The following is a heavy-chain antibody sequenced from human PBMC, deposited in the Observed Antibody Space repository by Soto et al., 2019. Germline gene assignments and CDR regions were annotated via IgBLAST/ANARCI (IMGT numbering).Heavy chain of an antibody. CDR3: ARASRLGVSPFDY. CDR2: ISGDNGNT. CDR1: GYTFTSYG. D-gene: IGHD3-16*01. V-gene: IGHV1-18*01. J-gene: IGHJ4*02. Sequence: QVQLVQSGGEVKKPGASVKVSCKPSGYTFTSYGISWVRQAPGEGLEWMGWISGDNGNTDYAQTLKDRVTLTTDTSTNTAYMEVRSLRYDDTAVYYCARASRLGVSPFDYWGQGTLVTVSS.